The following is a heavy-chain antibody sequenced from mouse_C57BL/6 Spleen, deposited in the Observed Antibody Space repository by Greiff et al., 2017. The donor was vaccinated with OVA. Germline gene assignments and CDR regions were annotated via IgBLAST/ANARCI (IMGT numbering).Heavy chain of an antibody. CDR2: INPNNGGT. CDR1: GYTFTDYY. J-gene: IGHJ2*01. D-gene: IGHD3-1*01. CDR3: ARSGPFDY. V-gene: IGHV1-26*01. Sequence: EVKLQQSGPELVKPGASVKISCKASGYTFTDYYMNWVKQSHGKSLEWIGDINPNNGGTSYNQKFKGKATLTVDKSSSTAYMELRSLTSEDSAVYYCARSGPFDYWGQGTTLTVSS.